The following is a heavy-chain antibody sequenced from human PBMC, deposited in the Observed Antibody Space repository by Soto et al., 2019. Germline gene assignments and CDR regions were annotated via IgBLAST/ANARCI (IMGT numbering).Heavy chain of an antibody. J-gene: IGHJ4*02. D-gene: IGHD6-19*01. V-gene: IGHV3-11*06. CDR3: ARHTSGWHYYDY. CDR1: GFNFSDHY. CDR2: ISGSSRYT. Sequence: QVQVVESGGGLVKPGGSLRLSCAASGFNFSDHYMNWIHQAPGKGLEWVSYISGSSRYTNFADSVKGRFTISRDNAKNSLYLQMNSLRAEDTAVYYCARHTSGWHYYDYWGQGTPVTVSS.